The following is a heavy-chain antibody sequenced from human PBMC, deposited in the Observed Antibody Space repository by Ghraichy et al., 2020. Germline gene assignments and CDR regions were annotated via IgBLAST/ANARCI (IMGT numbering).Heavy chain of an antibody. D-gene: IGHD2-15*01. CDR1: GYTLTELS. CDR3: ATMGGYCSGGSCDYYYYYYGMDV. CDR2: FDPEDGET. V-gene: IGHV1-24*01. Sequence: ASVKVSCKVSGYTLTELSMHWVRQAPGKGLEWMGGFDPEDGETIYAQKFQGRVTMTEDTSTDTAYMELSSLRSEDTAVYYCATMGGYCSGGSCDYYYYYYGMDVWGQGTTVTVSS. J-gene: IGHJ6*02.